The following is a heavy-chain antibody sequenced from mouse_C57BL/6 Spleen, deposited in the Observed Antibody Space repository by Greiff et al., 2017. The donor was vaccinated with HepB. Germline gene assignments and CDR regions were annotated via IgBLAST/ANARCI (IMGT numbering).Heavy chain of an antibody. Sequence: EVKLMESGGGLVKPGGSLKLSCAASGFTFSDYGMHWVRQAPEKGLEWVAYISSGSSTIYYADTVKGRFTISRDNAKNTLFLQMTSLRSEDTAMYYCARPLLDVWGTGTTVTVSS. CDR1: GFTFSDYG. J-gene: IGHJ1*03. CDR3: ARPLLDV. V-gene: IGHV5-17*01. D-gene: IGHD1-1*01. CDR2: ISSGSSTI.